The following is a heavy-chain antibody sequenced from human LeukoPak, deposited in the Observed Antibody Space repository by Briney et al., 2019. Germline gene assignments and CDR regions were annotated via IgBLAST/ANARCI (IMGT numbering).Heavy chain of an antibody. CDR3: ARERNYDSSGYYYFDY. J-gene: IGHJ4*02. V-gene: IGHV4-30-4*01. CDR1: GGSISSGDYY. Sequence: PSETLSLTCTVSGGSISSGDYYWSWIRQPPGKGLEWIGYIYYGGSTYYNPSLKCRVTISVDTSKNQFSLKLSSVTAADTAVYYCARERNYDSSGYYYFDYWGQGTLVTVSS. D-gene: IGHD3-22*01. CDR2: IYYGGST.